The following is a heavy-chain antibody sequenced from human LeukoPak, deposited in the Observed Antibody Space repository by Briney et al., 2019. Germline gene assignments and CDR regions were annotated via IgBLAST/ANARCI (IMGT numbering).Heavy chain of an antibody. D-gene: IGHD6-13*01. J-gene: IGHJ4*02. CDR3: ARRSIAAAVDY. V-gene: IGHV4-39*01. Sequence: SETLFLTCSVSGGSIAGSSDYWGWIRQPPGKGLEWIGSVYYIGITDYNPSLKSRVTISVDTSENKFPLNLTSVTAADTAVYYCARRSIAAAVDYWGQGTLVTVSS. CDR2: VYYIGIT. CDR1: GGSIAGSSDY.